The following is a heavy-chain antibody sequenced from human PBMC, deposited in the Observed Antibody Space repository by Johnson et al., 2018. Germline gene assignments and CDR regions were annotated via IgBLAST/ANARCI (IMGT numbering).Heavy chain of an antibody. CDR1: GFTFSNYG. D-gene: IGHD4-23*01. V-gene: IGHV3-30*03. CDR2: ISHVGTPE. CDR3: VRSTGVIRAEYFQN. Sequence: QVQLVESGGGVVQPGRSLRLSCAASGFTFSNYGMHWVRQAPGKGLEWVTVISHVGTPEYYVDSVKGRFTISRDNSKNPLYLQMNSLRPEDTAVYYCVRSTGVIRAEYFQNGGQGTLVTVSS. J-gene: IGHJ1*01.